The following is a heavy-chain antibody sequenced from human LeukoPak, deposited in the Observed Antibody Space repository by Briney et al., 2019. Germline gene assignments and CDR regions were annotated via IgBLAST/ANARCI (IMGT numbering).Heavy chain of an antibody. V-gene: IGHV3-7*01. J-gene: IGHJ4*02. CDR2: INRDGSGT. CDR3: ARDFSLTRLERPFDY. CDR1: GFIFSSYW. Sequence: GGSLRLSCAASGFIFSSYWMTWVRQAPGKGLEWVATINRDGSGTYYVDSVKGRFISSRDNAKSSLYLQMNSLRAEDTAVYYCARDFSLTRLERPFDYWGQGTLVTVSS. D-gene: IGHD1-1*01.